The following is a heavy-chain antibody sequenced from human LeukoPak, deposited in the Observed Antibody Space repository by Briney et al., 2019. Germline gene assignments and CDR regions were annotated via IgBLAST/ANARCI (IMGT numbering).Heavy chain of an antibody. V-gene: IGHV3-15*01. J-gene: IGHJ4*02. D-gene: IGHD3-10*01. Sequence: NPGGSLRLSCAASGFTFSNAWMSWVRQAPGKGLDWVGRIKSKADGETTDYAATVKGRFTISRDDSKSTLYLQMNSLKTEHTAVYYCSTEGLLWGYWGQGTLVTVSS. CDR1: GFTFSNAW. CDR2: IKSKADGETT. CDR3: STEGLLWGY.